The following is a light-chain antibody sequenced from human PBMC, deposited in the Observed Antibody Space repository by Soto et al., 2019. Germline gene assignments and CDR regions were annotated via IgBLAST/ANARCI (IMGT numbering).Light chain of an antibody. J-gene: IGKJ2*01. V-gene: IGKV4-1*01. CDR3: QQHYSTPQT. CDR1: RSVLYSSNNKNY. CDR2: WAS. Sequence: IVMTQSPDSLAVSLGERATINCKSSRSVLYSSNNKNYVAWYQQKPGQTPKLLIYWASTRESGVPDRFSGSGSETDFTLTISSLQAEDVAVYYCQQHYSTPQTFGQGTKLEIK.